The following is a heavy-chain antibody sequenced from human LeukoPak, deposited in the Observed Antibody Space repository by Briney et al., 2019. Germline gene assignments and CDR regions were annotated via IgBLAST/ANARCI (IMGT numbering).Heavy chain of an antibody. CDR1: GFTFSSYA. D-gene: IGHD2-15*01. CDR3: ASHCSGGSCHPGY. J-gene: IGHJ4*02. CDR2: ISYDGSNK. Sequence: GRSLRLSCAASGFTFSSYAMHWVRQAPGKGLEWVAVISYDGSNKYYADSVKGRFTISRDNSKNTLYLQMNSLRAEDTAVYYCASHCSGGSCHPGYWGQGTLVTVSS. V-gene: IGHV3-30*04.